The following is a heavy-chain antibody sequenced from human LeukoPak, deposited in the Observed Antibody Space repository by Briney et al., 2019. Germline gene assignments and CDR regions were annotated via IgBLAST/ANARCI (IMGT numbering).Heavy chain of an antibody. J-gene: IGHJ4*02. CDR1: GFTFSSYD. CDR2: ISSSGSGGST. D-gene: IGHD6-13*01. CDR3: ANLYSTNY. Sequence: PGKSLRLSCAASGFTFSSYDMHWVRQAPGKGLEWVSGISSSGSGGSTYYADSVKGRFTISRDNSKNTLYLQMNSLRAEDTALYYCANLYSTNYWGQGTLVTVSS. V-gene: IGHV3-23*01.